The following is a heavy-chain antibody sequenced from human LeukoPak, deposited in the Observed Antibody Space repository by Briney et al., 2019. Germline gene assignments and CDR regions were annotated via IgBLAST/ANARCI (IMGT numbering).Heavy chain of an antibody. V-gene: IGHV1-2*02. CDR2: INPNIGDA. J-gene: IGHJ5*01. CDR1: GYTFTDYF. Sequence: ASVTVSCKASGYTFTDYFIHWVRQAPGQGLEWMGWINPNIGDASYAQKFQDRVTMTRDRSINTAYMELGRLTSDDTAVYYCARMALDGGDSIGFDSWGQGTLVTVSS. CDR3: ARMALDGGDSIGFDS. D-gene: IGHD2-21*02.